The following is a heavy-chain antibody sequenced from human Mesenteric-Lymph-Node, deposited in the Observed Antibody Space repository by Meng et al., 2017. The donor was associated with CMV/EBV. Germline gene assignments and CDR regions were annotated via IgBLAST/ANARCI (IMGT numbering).Heavy chain of an antibody. J-gene: IGHJ4*02. CDR3: AKGLARAHPY. CDR1: GFTFSSYA. CDR2: IYSGGSST. Sequence: GESLKISCAASGFTFSSYAMSWVRQAPGKGLEWVSVIYSGGSSTYYADSVKGRFTISRDNSKNSLYLQMNSLRAEDTAVYYCAKGLARAHPYWGQGTLVTVSS. V-gene: IGHV3-23*03.